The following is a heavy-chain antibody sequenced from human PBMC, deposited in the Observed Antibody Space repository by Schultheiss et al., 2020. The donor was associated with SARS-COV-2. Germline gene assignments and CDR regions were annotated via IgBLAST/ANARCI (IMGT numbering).Heavy chain of an antibody. CDR1: GGSISSGGYY. J-gene: IGHJ5*02. CDR3: ARVSSGWWLEFDTWFDP. CDR2: IYYSGST. V-gene: IGHV4-61*08. Sequence: SETLSLTCTVSGGSISSGGYYWSWIRQHPGKGLEWIGYIYYSGSTNYNPSLKSRVTISVDTSKNQFSLKLSSVTAADTAVYYCARVSSGWWLEFDTWFDPWGQGTLVTVSS. D-gene: IGHD2-15*01.